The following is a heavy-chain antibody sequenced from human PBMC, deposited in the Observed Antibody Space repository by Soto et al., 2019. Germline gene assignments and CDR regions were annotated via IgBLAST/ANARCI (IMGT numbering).Heavy chain of an antibody. Sequence: QVQLVESGGGVVQPGRSLRLSCAASGFTFSSYAISWVRQAPGQGLEWMGGIIPIFGTANYAQKFQGRVTITADESTSTAYMELSSLRSEDTAVYYCARRIDYGDYEEWFDPWGQGTLVTVSS. V-gene: IGHV1-69*01. D-gene: IGHD4-17*01. CDR2: IIPIFGTA. CDR3: ARRIDYGDYEEWFDP. J-gene: IGHJ5*02. CDR1: GFTFSSYA.